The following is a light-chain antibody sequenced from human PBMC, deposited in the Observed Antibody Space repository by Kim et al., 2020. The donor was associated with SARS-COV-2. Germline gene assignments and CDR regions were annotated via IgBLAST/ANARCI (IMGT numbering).Light chain of an antibody. CDR2: GAS. CDR1: QSVSSRY. Sequence: EIVLTQTPGTLSLSPGERATLSCRASQSVSSRYLAWYHQKPGQAPRLLLYGASSRATGIPDRFSGSGSGTDFTLTISRLEPEDSAMYYCELYGTSPLAFRGRTKVDIK. J-gene: IGKJ4*01. CDR3: ELYGTSPLA. V-gene: IGKV3-20*01.